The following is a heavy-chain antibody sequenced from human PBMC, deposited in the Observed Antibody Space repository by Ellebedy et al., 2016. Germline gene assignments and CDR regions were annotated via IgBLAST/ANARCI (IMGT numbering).Heavy chain of an antibody. CDR2: IYPGDSDT. J-gene: IGHJ4*02. D-gene: IGHD6-6*01. CDR1: GYSFTSYW. CDR3: ARLNSLAAPVDY. Sequence: KVSCXGSGYSFTSYWIGWVRQMPGKGLEWMGVIYPGDSDTRYSPSFQGQVTISADKSISTAYLQWSSLKASDTAMYYCARLNSLAAPVDYWGQGTLVTVSS. V-gene: IGHV5-51*01.